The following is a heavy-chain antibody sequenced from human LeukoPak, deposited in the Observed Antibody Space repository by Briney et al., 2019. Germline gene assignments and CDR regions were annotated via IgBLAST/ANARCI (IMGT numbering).Heavy chain of an antibody. D-gene: IGHD6-13*01. J-gene: IGHJ5*02. CDR2: INHSGST. V-gene: IGHV4-34*01. CDR3: ARGRRYSSSWAKNWFDP. CDR1: GGSFSGYY. Sequence: PSETLSLTCAVYGGSFSGYYWSWIRQPPGKGREWIGEINHSGSTNYNPSLKSRVTISVDTSKNQFSLKLSSVTAADTAVYYCARGRRYSSSWAKNWFDPWGQGTLVTVSS.